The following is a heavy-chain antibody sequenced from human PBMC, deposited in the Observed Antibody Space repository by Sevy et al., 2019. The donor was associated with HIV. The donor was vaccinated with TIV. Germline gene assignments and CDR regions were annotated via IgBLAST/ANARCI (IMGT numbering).Heavy chain of an antibody. CDR3: ASYEQGGIYYFAY. CDR2: IYYSGST. Sequence: SETLSLTCTVSGGSISSYYWSWIRQPPGKGLEWIGYIYYSGSTKYNPSLKSRLTISVDTSKSQVSLKLSSVTAADTAVYYCASYEQGGIYYFAYWGQGTLVTVSS. CDR1: GGSISSYY. V-gene: IGHV4-59*01. J-gene: IGHJ4*02. D-gene: IGHD3-3*01.